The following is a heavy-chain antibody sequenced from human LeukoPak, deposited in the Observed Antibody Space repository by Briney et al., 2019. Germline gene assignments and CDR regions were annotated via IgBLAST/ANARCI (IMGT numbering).Heavy chain of an antibody. Sequence: SETLSLTCAVYGGSFSGYYWSWIRQPPGKGLEWIGEINHSGSTNYNPSLKSRVTISVDTSKDQFSLKLSSVTAADTAVYYCASHAGGRTSHFDYWGQGTLVTVSS. J-gene: IGHJ4*02. D-gene: IGHD2-15*01. V-gene: IGHV4-34*01. CDR3: ASHAGGRTSHFDY. CDR1: GGSFSGYY. CDR2: INHSGST.